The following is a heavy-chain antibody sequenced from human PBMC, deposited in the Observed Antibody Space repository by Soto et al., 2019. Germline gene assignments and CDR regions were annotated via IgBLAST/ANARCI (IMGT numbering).Heavy chain of an antibody. V-gene: IGHV1-69*06. CDR3: ARGDYGSGSYYQHYYYYMDV. CDR1: GGTFSSYV. Sequence: ASVKVSCQASGGTFSSYVISWVRQAPGQGLEWMGRIIPIFGTANYAQKFQGRVTITADKSTSTAYMELSSLRSEDTAVYYCARGDYGSGSYYQHYYYYMDVWGKGTTVTVSS. CDR2: IIPIFGTA. D-gene: IGHD3-10*01. J-gene: IGHJ6*03.